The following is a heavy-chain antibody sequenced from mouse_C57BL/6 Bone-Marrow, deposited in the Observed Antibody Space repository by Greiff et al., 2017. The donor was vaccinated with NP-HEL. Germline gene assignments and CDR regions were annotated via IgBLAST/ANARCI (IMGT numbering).Heavy chain of an antibody. J-gene: IGHJ4*01. Sequence: VQLQQSGPELVKPGASVKMSCKASGYTFTDYNMHWVKQRHGKSLEWIGYINPNNGGTSYTQKFKGKAPLTVNTSASTAYMELRSLTSEDSAVYYSARERGTVPYYYAMDYWGQGTSVTVSS. D-gene: IGHD1-1*01. CDR3: ARERGTVPYYYAMDY. CDR1: GYTFTDYN. V-gene: IGHV1-22*01. CDR2: INPNNGGT.